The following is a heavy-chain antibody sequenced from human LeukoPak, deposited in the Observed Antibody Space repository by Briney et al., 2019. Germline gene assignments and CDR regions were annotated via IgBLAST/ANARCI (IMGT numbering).Heavy chain of an antibody. CDR1: GFTFSSYA. D-gene: IGHD3-3*01. CDR2: ISGSGGST. CDR3: TTEGAIFGVVIIGHYYGMDV. Sequence: GGSLRLSCAASGFTFSSYAMSWVRQAPGKGLEWVSAISGSGGSTYYADSVKGRFTISRDNSKNTLYLQMNSLKTEDTAVYYCTTEGAIFGVVIIGHYYGMDVWGQGTTVTVSS. J-gene: IGHJ6*02. V-gene: IGHV3-23*01.